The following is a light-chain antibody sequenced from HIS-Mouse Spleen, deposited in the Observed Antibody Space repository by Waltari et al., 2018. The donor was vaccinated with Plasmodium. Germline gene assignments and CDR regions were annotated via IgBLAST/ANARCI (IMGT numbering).Light chain of an antibody. Sequence: YELIQPPSLSASPLQPAIITCSGAKLRDKYAGCYQHKPGQSPVLVIYQDSTRPSGIPERFSGSNSGNTATLTISGTQAMDEADYYCQAWDSSTVVFGGGTKLTVL. CDR1: KLRDKY. CDR3: QAWDSSTVV. CDR2: QDS. J-gene: IGLJ2*01. V-gene: IGLV3-1*01.